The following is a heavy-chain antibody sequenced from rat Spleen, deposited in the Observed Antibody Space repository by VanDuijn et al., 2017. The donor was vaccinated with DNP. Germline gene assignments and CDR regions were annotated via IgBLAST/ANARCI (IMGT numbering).Heavy chain of an antibody. CDR3: AKDLQWYAMDA. J-gene: IGHJ4*01. CDR1: GFTFSNYD. Sequence: EVQLVESGGGLVQPGRSLKLSCAASGFTFSNYDMAGVPQAPTTGLEWVAFISTSGGSTYYRDSVKGRFTVSRDNAKSTLYLQMDSLRSEDTATYYCAKDLQWYAMDAWGQGTSVTVSS. V-gene: IGHV5-27*01. CDR2: ISTSGGST. D-gene: IGHD3-2*01.